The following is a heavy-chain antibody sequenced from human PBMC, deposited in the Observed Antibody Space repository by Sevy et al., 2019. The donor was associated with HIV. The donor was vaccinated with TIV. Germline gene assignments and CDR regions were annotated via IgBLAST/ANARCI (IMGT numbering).Heavy chain of an antibody. J-gene: IGHJ4*02. Sequence: GGSLRLSCAASGFTFSSYGMHWVRQAPGKGLEWVAVISYDGSNKYYADSVKGRFTISRDNSKNTLYLQMNSLRAEDTAVYYCAKGGVTSVYSHIDYWGQGTLVTVSS. CDR2: ISYDGSNK. V-gene: IGHV3-30*18. D-gene: IGHD4-17*01. CDR3: AKGGVTSVYSHIDY. CDR1: GFTFSSYG.